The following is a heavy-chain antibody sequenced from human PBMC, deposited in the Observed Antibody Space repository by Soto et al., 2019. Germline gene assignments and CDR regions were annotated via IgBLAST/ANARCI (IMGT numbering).Heavy chain of an antibody. CDR1: GGSISVYYW. V-gene: IGHV2-26*03. CDR2: IFSNDEK. J-gene: IGHJ5*02. Sequence: ETLSLTCTISGGSISVYYWSWIRQPPGKALEWLAHIFSNDEKSYSTSLKSRLTISKDTSKSQVVLTMTNMDPVDTATYYCARIKRVVVVPAAIYWFDPWGQGTLVTVSS. CDR3: ARIKRVVVVPAAIYWFDP. D-gene: IGHD2-2*01.